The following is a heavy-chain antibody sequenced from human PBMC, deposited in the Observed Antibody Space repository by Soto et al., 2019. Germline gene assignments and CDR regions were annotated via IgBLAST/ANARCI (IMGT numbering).Heavy chain of an antibody. CDR2: ISYDGSNK. V-gene: IGHV3-30-3*01. J-gene: IGHJ5*02. CDR3: ARDGVIAAAGTGWFDP. D-gene: IGHD6-13*01. CDR1: GFTFSSYA. Sequence: QVQLVESGGGVVQPGRSLRLSCAASGFTFSSYAMHWVRQAPGKWLEWVAVISYDGSNKYYADSVKGRFTISRDNSKNTLYLQMNRLRAEDTAVYYCARDGVIAAAGTGWFDPWGQGTLVTVSS.